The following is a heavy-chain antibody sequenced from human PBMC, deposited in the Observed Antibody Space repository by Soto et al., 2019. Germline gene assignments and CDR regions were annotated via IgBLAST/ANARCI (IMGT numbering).Heavy chain of an antibody. Sequence: GGSLRLSCAASGFTFSSYAMSWVRQAPGKGLEWVSAISGSGGSTYYADSVKGRFTISRDNSKNTLYLQMNSLRAEDTVVYYCAKDREYYYDSSGYXGYWGQGTLVTVS. D-gene: IGHD3-22*01. CDR2: ISGSGGST. CDR3: AKDREYYYDSSGYXGY. CDR1: GFTFSSYA. V-gene: IGHV3-23*01. J-gene: IGHJ4*02.